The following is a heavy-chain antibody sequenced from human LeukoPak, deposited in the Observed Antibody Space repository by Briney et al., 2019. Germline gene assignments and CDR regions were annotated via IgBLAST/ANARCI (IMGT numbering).Heavy chain of an antibody. D-gene: IGHD3-22*01. V-gene: IGHV4-4*07. CDR1: GGALISYY. J-gene: IGHJ6*03. CDR2: IYPTGNT. CDR3: ARLKFYDSTGYSPGYYMDV. Sequence: PSETLSLTCSVSGGALISYYWSWICQPAGKGPEWIGRIYPTGNTDYNPSLKTRVTMSTDLSKKQFSLRLRSVTAADTAVYYCARLKFYDSTGYSPGYYMDVWGKGTAVTVSS.